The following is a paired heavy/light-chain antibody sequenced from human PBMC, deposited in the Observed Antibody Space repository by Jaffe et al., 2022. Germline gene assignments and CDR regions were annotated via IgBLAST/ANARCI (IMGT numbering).Heavy chain of an antibody. V-gene: IGHV4-61*02. Sequence: QVQLQESGPGLVKPSQTLSLTCTVSGDSISRGSYSWTWIRQPAGKGLEWIGRMYVTGSTHYKPSLNSRVGISVDTSKNQFTLNLSSVTAADTAIYYCARGRSGYGIVYYDSWGQGTLVTVSS. CDR2: MYVTGST. D-gene: IGHD6-13*01. J-gene: IGHJ4*02. CDR3: ARGRSGYGIVYYDS. CDR1: GDSISRGSYS.
Light chain of an antibody. CDR2: GNT. CDR3: QSYDSSLTDLV. CDR1: SSNIGAFYD. Sequence: QSVLTQPPSVSGAPGQRVSISCTGSSSNIGAFYDVHWYQQLPGRAPRLLICGNTDRPSGVPDRFSGSKSGTSASLVITGLQAEDEADYYCQSYDSSLTDLVFGTGTTVTVL. J-gene: IGLJ1*01. V-gene: IGLV1-40*01.